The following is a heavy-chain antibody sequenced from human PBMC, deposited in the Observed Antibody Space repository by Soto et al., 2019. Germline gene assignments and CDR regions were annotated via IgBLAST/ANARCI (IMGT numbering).Heavy chain of an antibody. D-gene: IGHD3-9*01. V-gene: IGHV3-23*01. Sequence: GGSLRLSCAASGFTFSSYAMSWARQAPGKGLEWVSTISGSGGSTYYADSVKGRFTISRDSSKNTLYLQMNSLRAEDTAVYYCAKDHLDILTGYYASYFDYWGQGTLVTVSS. CDR2: ISGSGGST. J-gene: IGHJ4*02. CDR1: GFTFSSYA. CDR3: AKDHLDILTGYYASYFDY.